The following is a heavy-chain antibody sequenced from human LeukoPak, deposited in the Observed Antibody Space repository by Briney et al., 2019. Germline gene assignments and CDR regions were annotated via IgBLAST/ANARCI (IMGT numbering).Heavy chain of an antibody. D-gene: IGHD3-3*02. Sequence: ASVKVSCQASEYTLSDYYIHWVRQAPGQGPEWMGWLNPKSGGTAYAQKFQGRDALTRDTSINTAYMELSSLTSDDTAMYYCARSHILDVWGQGTPVSVSS. V-gene: IGHV1-2*02. CDR1: EYTLSDYY. CDR3: ARSHILDV. CDR2: LNPKSGGT. J-gene: IGHJ6*02.